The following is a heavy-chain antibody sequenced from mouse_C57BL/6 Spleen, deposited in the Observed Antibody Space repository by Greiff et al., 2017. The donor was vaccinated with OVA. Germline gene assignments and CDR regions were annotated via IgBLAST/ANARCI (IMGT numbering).Heavy chain of an antibody. D-gene: IGHD2-4*01. CDR2: ISSGSSTI. Sequence: EVKLMESGGGLVKPGGSLKLSCAASGFTFSDYGMHWVRQAPEKGLEWVAYISSGSSTIYYADTVKGRFTISRDNAKNTLFLQMTSLRSEDTAMYYCARKYYDYDKGTGTDFDYWGQGTTLTVSS. J-gene: IGHJ2*01. CDR3: ARKYYDYDKGTGTDFDY. CDR1: GFTFSDYG. V-gene: IGHV5-17*01.